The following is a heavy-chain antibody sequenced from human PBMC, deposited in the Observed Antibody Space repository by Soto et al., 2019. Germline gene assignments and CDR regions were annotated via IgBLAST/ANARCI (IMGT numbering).Heavy chain of an antibody. V-gene: IGHV3-23*01. D-gene: IGHD3-22*01. CDR2: ISGSGGST. J-gene: IGHJ6*02. CDR3: AKSPRYYYDSSGYYYPGLDV. Sequence: GGSLRLSCAASGFTFSSYAMSWVRQAPGKGLEWVSAISGSGGSTYYADSVKGRFTISRDNSKNTLYLQMNSLRAEDTAVYYCAKSPRYYYDSSGYYYPGLDVWGQGTTVTVTS. CDR1: GFTFSSYA.